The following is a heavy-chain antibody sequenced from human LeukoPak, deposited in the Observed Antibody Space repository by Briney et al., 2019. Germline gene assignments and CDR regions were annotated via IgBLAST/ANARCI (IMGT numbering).Heavy chain of an antibody. J-gene: IGHJ1*01. CDR1: GGSISSYS. V-gene: IGHV2-5*08. D-gene: IGHD3-22*01. Sequence: TLSLTCTVSGGSISSYSWSWIRQPPGKALEWLALIYWNDDKRYSPSLKSRLTITKDTSKNQVVLTMTNMDPVDTATYYCAHRIAAIHSYYDSRAEYFQHWGQGTLVTVSS. CDR3: AHRIAAIHSYYDSRAEYFQH. CDR2: IYWNDDK.